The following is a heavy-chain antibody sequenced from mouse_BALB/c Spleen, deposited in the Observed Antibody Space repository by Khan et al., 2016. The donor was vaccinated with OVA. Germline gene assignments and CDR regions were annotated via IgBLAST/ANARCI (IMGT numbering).Heavy chain of an antibody. Sequence: EVELVESGGGLVQPGGSRKLSCAASGFTFSSYGMHWVRQAPEKGLEWIAYISGDSNTIYYADTVKGRFTISRDNPKNTLFLQMTSLMSEDTARYYCATSYFYGYYFDYWGPGTLLTVSS. CDR3: ATSYFYGYYFDY. CDR1: GFTFSSYG. V-gene: IGHV5-17*02. CDR2: ISGDSNTI. D-gene: IGHD1-1*01. J-gene: IGHJ2*01.